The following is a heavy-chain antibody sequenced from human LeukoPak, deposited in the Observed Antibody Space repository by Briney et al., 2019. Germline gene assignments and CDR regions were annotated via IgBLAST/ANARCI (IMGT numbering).Heavy chain of an antibody. D-gene: IGHD3/OR15-3a*01. J-gene: IGHJ4*02. CDR1: DGSIRTYY. V-gene: IGHV4-59*03. Sequence: SETLSLTCSVSDGSIRTYYWSWIRQSPGQGLEWTGNIYYRGDINYNPSLKSRVIISIDTSKNQFSLTVTSLTAADTAVYYCATNKDWAEADWGQGTLVIVSS. CDR2: IYYRGDI. CDR3: ATNKDWAEAD.